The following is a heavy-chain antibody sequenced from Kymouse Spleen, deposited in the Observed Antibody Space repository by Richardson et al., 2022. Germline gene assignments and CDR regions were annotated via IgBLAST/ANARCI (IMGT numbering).Heavy chain of an antibody. J-gene: IGHJ4*02. D-gene: IGHD2-21*02. CDR2: INHSGST. CDR3: ARGPSIVVVTATLDY. V-gene: IGHV4-34*01. CDR1: GGSFSGYY. Sequence: QVQLQQWGAGLLKPSETLSLTCAVYGGSFSGYYWSWIRQPPGKGLEWIGEINHSGSTNYNPSLKSRVTISVDTSKNQFSLKLSSVTAADTAVYYCARGPSIVVVTATLDYWGQGTLVTVSS.